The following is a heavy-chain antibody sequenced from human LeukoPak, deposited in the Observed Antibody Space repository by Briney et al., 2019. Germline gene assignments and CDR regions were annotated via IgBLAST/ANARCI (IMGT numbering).Heavy chain of an antibody. Sequence: GVSLRLSCVASGFTFSKSAMSWVRRLPGKGLEWVSAISGSGGDTYYADSVKGRFTISRDNSKNTLYLQMNSLRAEDTAVYYCAKDPKGSTVTTYWFVYWGQGTLVTVSS. CDR3: AKDPKGSTVTTYWFVY. J-gene: IGHJ4*02. CDR2: ISGSGGDT. CDR1: GFTFSKSA. D-gene: IGHD4-17*01. V-gene: IGHV3-23*01.